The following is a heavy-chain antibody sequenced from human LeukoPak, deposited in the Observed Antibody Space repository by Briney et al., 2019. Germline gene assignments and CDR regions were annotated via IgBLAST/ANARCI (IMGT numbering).Heavy chain of an antibody. CDR1: GFTFSSYW. Sequence: GGSLRLSCAASGFTFSSYWMHWVRQVPGKGLVWVARINEHGSITDYADSVKDRFTVSRDNAWNTLYLQMNSLRAEGTAVYYCARDVAGSGSLWGQGTLITVSS. CDR2: INEHGSIT. J-gene: IGHJ4*02. V-gene: IGHV3-74*01. CDR3: ARDVAGSGSL. D-gene: IGHD3-10*01.